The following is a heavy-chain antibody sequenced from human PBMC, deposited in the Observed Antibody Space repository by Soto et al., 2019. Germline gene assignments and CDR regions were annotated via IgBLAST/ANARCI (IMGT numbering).Heavy chain of an antibody. Sequence: SETLSLTCTVSGGSISSYYWSWIRQPPGKGLEWIGYIYYSGSTNYNPSLKSRVTISVDTSKNQFSLKLSSVTAADTAVYYCARHYSSSLKCFDPWRQGTLVTVSS. CDR3: ARHYSSSLKCFDP. D-gene: IGHD6-13*01. V-gene: IGHV4-59*01. CDR2: IYYSGST. CDR1: GGSISSYY. J-gene: IGHJ5*02.